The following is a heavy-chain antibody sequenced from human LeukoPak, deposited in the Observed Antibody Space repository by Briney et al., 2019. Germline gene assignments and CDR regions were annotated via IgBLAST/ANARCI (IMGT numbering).Heavy chain of an antibody. CDR1: GYNFKSLG. V-gene: IGHV1-18*01. D-gene: IGHD2-2*03. CDR3: ARDGYCSSAGCHDYYMDV. CDR2: TNGYNGNT. Sequence: ASVKVSCKASGYNFKSLGISWVRQAPGQGLEWMGWTNGYNGNTDYAQKVQGRVTMTTDTSTNTAYMELRSLTSDDTAVYYCARDGYCSSAGCHDYYMDVWGKGTTVTVSS. J-gene: IGHJ6*03.